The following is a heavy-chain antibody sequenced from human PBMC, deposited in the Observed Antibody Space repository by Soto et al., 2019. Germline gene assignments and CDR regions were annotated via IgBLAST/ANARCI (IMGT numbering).Heavy chain of an antibody. CDR3: ARSAIGYDFWSGYKDPKTDY. J-gene: IGHJ4*02. V-gene: IGHV1-2*02. D-gene: IGHD3-3*01. Sequence: QVQLVQSGAEVKKPGASVKVSCKASGYTFTGYYMHWVRQAPGQGLEWMGWINPNSGGTNYAQKFQGRVTMTRDTSISTAYMELSRLRSDDTAVYYCARSAIGYDFWSGYKDPKTDYWGQGTLVTVSS. CDR2: INPNSGGT. CDR1: GYTFTGYY.